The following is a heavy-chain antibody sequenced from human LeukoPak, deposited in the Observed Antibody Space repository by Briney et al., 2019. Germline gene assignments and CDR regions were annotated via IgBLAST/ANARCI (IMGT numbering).Heavy chain of an antibody. CDR3: ARDALWSTFGMDV. D-gene: IGHD3-10*01. CDR1: GFTFSSYE. V-gene: IGHV3-48*03. J-gene: IGHJ6*04. CDR2: ISSSGSTI. Sequence: GSLSLSCAASGFTFSSYEMNWVRQAPGKGLEWVSYISSSGSTIYYADSVKGRFTISRDNAKNSLYLQMNSLRAEDTAVYYCARDALWSTFGMDVWGKGTTVTVSS.